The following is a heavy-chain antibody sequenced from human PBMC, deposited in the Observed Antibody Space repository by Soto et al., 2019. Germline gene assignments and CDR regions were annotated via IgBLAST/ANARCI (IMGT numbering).Heavy chain of an antibody. D-gene: IGHD6-13*01. Sequence: PGGSLRLSCAASGFTFGSYALHWVRQAPGKGLEWVAVISYDGNNKYYADFVKGRFTISRDNSSDTLYLQMDSLRPEDTGVYYCARNRDAYSNGWYAGDFDLWGQGTLVTVSS. CDR3: ARNRDAYSNGWYAGDFDL. CDR2: ISYDGNNK. J-gene: IGHJ4*02. CDR1: GFTFGSYA. V-gene: IGHV3-30-3*01.